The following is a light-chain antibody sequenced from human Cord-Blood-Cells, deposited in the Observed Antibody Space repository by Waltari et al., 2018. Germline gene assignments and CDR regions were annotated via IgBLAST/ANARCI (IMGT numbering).Light chain of an antibody. J-gene: IGKJ1*01. CDR2: AAS. V-gene: IGKV1-39*01. CDR3: QQSYSTPVT. CDR1: QSIRSY. Sequence: DIQMTQSPSSLSASVGDRVTITCRASQSIRSYLNWYQQKPGKAPKLLIYAASSLQSGVPSRFSGSGSGTDVTLNISSLQPEDFATYYCQQSYSTPVTFGQGNKVEIK.